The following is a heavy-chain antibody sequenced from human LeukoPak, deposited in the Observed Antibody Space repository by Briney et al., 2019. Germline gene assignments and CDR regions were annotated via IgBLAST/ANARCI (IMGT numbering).Heavy chain of an antibody. CDR1: GFTFSSYA. Sequence: GGSLRLSCAASGFTFSSYAMHWVRQAPGKGLEWVAVISYDGSNKYYADSVKGRFTISRDNSKNTLYLQMNSLRAEDTAVYYCARGAIVVVPAAVDYWGQGTLVTVSS. CDR2: ISYDGSNK. D-gene: IGHD2-2*01. J-gene: IGHJ4*02. V-gene: IGHV3-30-3*01. CDR3: ARGAIVVVPAAVDY.